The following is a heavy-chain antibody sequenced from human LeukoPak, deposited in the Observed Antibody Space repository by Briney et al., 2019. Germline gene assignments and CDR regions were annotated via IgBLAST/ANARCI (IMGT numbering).Heavy chain of an antibody. CDR3: AREGARRDGYNSGLDY. V-gene: IGHV3-30*04. J-gene: IGHJ4*02. CDR1: GFTFSSYV. Sequence: PGRSLRLSCAASGFTFSSYVMHWVRQAPGEGLEWVAVILFDGSNKYYADSVKGRFTISRDNSKNTLYLQVNSLRAEDTAVYYCAREGARRDGYNSGLDYWGQGTLVTVSS. CDR2: ILFDGSNK. D-gene: IGHD5-24*01.